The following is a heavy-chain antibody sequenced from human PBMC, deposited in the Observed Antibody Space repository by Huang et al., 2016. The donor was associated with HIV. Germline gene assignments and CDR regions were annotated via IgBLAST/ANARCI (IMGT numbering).Heavy chain of an antibody. V-gene: IGHV3-9*01. D-gene: IGHD2-8*01. CDR3: VIMDDYFDY. CDR2: IGGNSGDI. Sequence: EVQLVESGGGLVQPGWSLRLSCAASGFAFSQYAVHWVRQSPGKGLEGVSGIGGNSGDIAYAAAGRGRFVISRDNAKKSLYLKMNGLRFEDTALYFCVIMDDYFDYWGQGVLVGVSS. CDR1: GFAFSQYA. J-gene: IGHJ4*02.